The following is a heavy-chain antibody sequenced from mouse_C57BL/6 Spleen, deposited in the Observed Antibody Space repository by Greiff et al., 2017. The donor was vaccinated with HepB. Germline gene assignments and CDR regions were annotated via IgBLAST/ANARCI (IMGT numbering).Heavy chain of an antibody. J-gene: IGHJ2*01. Sequence: EVQGVESGGGLVKPGGSLKLSCAASGFTFSSYTMSWVRQTPEKRLEWVATISGGGGNTYYPDSVKGRFTISRDNAKNTLYLQMSSLRSEDTALYYCARKCWGYSPFDYWGQGTTLTVSS. D-gene: IGHD2-3*01. V-gene: IGHV5-9*01. CDR2: ISGGGGNT. CDR3: ARKCWGYSPFDY. CDR1: GFTFSSYT.